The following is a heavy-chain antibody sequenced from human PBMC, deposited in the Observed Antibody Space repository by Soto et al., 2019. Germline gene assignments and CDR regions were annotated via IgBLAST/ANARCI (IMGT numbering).Heavy chain of an antibody. V-gene: IGHV4-34*01. CDR1: GGSFSGYY. CDR2: INHSGST. J-gene: IGHJ6*03. D-gene: IGHD3-10*01. CDR3: ARGRITMVRRTPYYYYMDV. Sequence: SETLSLTCAVYGGSFSGYYWSWIRQPPGKGLEWIGEINHSGSTNYNPSLKSRVTISVDTSKNQFSLKLSSVTAADTAVYYCARGRITMVRRTPYYYYMDVWGKGTTVTVSS.